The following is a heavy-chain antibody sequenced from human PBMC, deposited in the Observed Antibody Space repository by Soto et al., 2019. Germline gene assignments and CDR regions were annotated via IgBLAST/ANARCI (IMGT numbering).Heavy chain of an antibody. Sequence: GGSLRLSCAASGFTVSSNYMSWVRQAPGKGLEWVSVIYSGGSTYYADSVKGRFTIPRDNSKNTLYLQMNSLRAEDTAVYYCARGYYYDSSGYSFDYWGQGTLVTVSS. CDR3: ARGYYYDSSGYSFDY. D-gene: IGHD3-22*01. V-gene: IGHV3-53*01. J-gene: IGHJ4*02. CDR2: IYSGGST. CDR1: GFTVSSNY.